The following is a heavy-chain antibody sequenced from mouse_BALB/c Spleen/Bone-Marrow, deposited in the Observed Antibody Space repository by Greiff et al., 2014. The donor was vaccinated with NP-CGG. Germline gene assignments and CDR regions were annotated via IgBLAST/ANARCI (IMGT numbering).Heavy chain of an antibody. CDR2: IWGDGST. V-gene: IGHV2-6-7*01. J-gene: IGHJ4*01. D-gene: IGHD2-3*01. CDR1: GFSLTGYG. CDR3: ARALYDGDDLYCAMDY. Sequence: VQLVESGPGLVAPSQSLSITCTVSGFSLTGYGVNWVRQPPGKGLEWLGMIWGDGSTDYNSALKSRLSISKDNSKSQVFLKMNSLQTDDTARYYCARALYDGDDLYCAMDYWGQGTSVTVSS.